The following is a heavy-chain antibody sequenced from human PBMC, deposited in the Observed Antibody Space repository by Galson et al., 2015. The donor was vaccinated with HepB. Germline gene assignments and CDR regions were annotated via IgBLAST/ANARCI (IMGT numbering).Heavy chain of an antibody. CDR3: ARGGAAAGGVYYYYGMDV. CDR2: TYYRSKWYN. CDR1: GDSVSSNSAA. D-gene: IGHD6-13*01. Sequence: CAISGDSVSSNSAAWNWIRQSPSRGLEWLGRTYYRSKWYNDYAVSVKSRITINPDTSKNQFSLQLNSVTPEDTAVYYCARGGAAAGGVYYYYGMDVWGQGTTVTASS. J-gene: IGHJ6*02. V-gene: IGHV6-1*01.